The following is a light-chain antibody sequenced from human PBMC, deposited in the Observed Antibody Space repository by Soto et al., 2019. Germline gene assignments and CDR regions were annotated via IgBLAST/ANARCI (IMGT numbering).Light chain of an antibody. CDR1: SSDVGAYNY. V-gene: IGLV2-8*01. J-gene: IGLJ2*01. Sequence: QSALTQPPSASGSPGQSVTISCTGTSSDVGAYNYVSWYQQHPGKAPKLMIYEVNKRPSGVPDRFSGSKSGNTASLTVSGLQAEDEADYYCSSHAGITGVFGGGTKVTVL. CDR2: EVN. CDR3: SSHAGITGV.